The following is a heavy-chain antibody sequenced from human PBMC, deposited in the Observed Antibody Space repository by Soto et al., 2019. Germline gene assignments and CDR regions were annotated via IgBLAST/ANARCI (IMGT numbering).Heavy chain of an antibody. D-gene: IGHD2-2*01. CDR3: ATLTYCSSASCPNYYYVMDV. V-gene: IGHV3-21*06. CDR1: GFTFTTYS. J-gene: IGHJ6*02. Sequence: WGSLRLSCAASGFTFTTYSLTCFRHSPFKWLEWVASIGSSSNYIYYADSVKGRFTISRDNAKNSLFLQMNSLRAEDTAVYYCATLTYCSSASCPNYYYVMDVWGQGTTVTVSS. CDR2: IGSSSNYI.